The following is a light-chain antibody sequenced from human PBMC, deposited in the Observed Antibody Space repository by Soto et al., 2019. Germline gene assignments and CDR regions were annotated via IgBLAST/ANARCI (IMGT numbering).Light chain of an antibody. J-gene: IGKJ1*01. CDR2: GAS. CDR1: QSVGTN. V-gene: IGKV3-15*01. CDR3: QHYNNWPPWT. Sequence: EIVMTQSPATMSVSPGERTTLSCRASQSVGTNLAWYQQKPGQAPRLLIYGASTRATGIPARFSGSVSGTEFTLTISSLQSEDFAVYYCQHYNNWPPWTFGQGTKVEIK.